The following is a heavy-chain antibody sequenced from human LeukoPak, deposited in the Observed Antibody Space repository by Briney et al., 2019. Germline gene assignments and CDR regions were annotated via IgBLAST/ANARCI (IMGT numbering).Heavy chain of an antibody. CDR2: ISGSGGST. CDR3: AKEALYYFDY. J-gene: IGHJ4*02. Sequence: GGSLRLSWAASGFTFSSNGMSWVRQAAGKGLEWVSAISGSGGSTYYADSVKGRLTISRDNSKNTLYLQMNSLRAEDTAVYYCAKEALYYFDYWGQGTLVTVSS. V-gene: IGHV3-23*01. CDR1: GFTFSSNG.